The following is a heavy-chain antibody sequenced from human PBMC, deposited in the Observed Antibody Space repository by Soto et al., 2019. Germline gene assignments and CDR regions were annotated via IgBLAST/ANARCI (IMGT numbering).Heavy chain of an antibody. Sequence: QVQLQESGPGLVKPSETLSLTCTVSGGSISSYYWSWIRQPPGKGLEWIGYIYYSGSTNYNPSLKGRVTLSVDTSKNQFSLKLSSVTAADTAVYYCARLLWSRGDWFDPWGQGTLVTVSS. D-gene: IGHD3-10*01. V-gene: IGHV4-59*08. CDR2: IYYSGST. J-gene: IGHJ5*02. CDR3: ARLLWSRGDWFDP. CDR1: GGSISSYY.